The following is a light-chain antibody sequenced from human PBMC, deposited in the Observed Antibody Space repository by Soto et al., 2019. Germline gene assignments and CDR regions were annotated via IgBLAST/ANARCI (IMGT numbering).Light chain of an antibody. J-gene: IGKJ3*01. CDR3: LQRSIGFT. Sequence: EIVLTQSPATLSLSPGERATLSCRASQSVSSNLAWYQQKPGQAPRLLIYGASSRATGVSARFSGSGSGTDFTLTISSLEPEDFAVYHCLQRSIGFTFGPGTKVDI. CDR2: GAS. V-gene: IGKV3-11*01. CDR1: QSVSSN.